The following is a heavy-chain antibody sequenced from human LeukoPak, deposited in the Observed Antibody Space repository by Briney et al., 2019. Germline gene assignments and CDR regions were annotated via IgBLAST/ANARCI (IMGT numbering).Heavy chain of an antibody. D-gene: IGHD1-1*01. Sequence: SETLSLTCTVSGGSISSSSYYWGWIRQPPGKGLEWIGSIYYSGSTYYNPSLKSRVTISVDTSKNQFSLKLSSVTAADTAVYYCARALPSTENAFDTWGQGTMVTVSS. CDR3: ARALPSTENAFDT. J-gene: IGHJ3*02. V-gene: IGHV4-39*07. CDR1: GGSISSSSYY. CDR2: IYYSGST.